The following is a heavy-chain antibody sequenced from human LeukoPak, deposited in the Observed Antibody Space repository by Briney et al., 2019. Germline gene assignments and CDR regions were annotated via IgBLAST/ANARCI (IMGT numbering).Heavy chain of an antibody. V-gene: IGHV4-31*03. D-gene: IGHD6-13*01. Sequence: PSETLSLTCTVSGGSISSDGYYWSWIRQHPGKGLEWIGYIYYSGSTYYNPSLKSRVTISVDTSKNQFSLKLSSVTAADTAVYYCARDRAAAGRRFDPWGQGTLVTVSS. CDR3: ARDRAAAGRRFDP. J-gene: IGHJ5*02. CDR2: IYYSGST. CDR1: GGSISSDGYY.